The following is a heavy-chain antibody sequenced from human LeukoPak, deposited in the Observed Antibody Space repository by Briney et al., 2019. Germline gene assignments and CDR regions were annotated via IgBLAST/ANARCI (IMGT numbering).Heavy chain of an antibody. Sequence: PGGSLRLSCAASGSTFSSDAISWVRQAPGKGQEWVSTISGSGDNTYYADSVKGRFTISRDNSKNTLYLQMNSLRTDDTAIYYCAKDRTYFADFANDYWGQGTLVTVSS. CDR2: ISGSGDNT. CDR3: AKDRTYFADFANDY. V-gene: IGHV3-23*01. D-gene: IGHD4-17*01. J-gene: IGHJ4*02. CDR1: GSTFSSDA.